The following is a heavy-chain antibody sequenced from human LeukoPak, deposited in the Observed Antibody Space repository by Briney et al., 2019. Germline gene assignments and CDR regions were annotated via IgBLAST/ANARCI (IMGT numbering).Heavy chain of an antibody. J-gene: IGHJ6*02. CDR3: ARTTGDSWESLDV. D-gene: IGHD7-27*01. V-gene: IGHV4-59*02. Sequence: GSLRLSCAASGFTVSSNYMSWVRQAPGKGLEWIGYIYYSGSTNYNPSLKSRVTISVDTSKNQFSLKLSSVTAADTAVYYCARTTGDSWESLDVWGQGTTVTVSS. CDR1: GFTVSSNY. CDR2: IYYSGST.